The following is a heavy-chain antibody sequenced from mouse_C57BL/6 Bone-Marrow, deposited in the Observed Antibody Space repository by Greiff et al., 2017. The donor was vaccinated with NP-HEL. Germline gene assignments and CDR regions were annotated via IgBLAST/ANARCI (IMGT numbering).Heavy chain of an antibody. CDR2: IYYSGTI. D-gene: IGHD2-1*01. CDR1: GISITTGNYR. Sequence: VQLKESGPGLVKPSQTVFLTCTVTGISITTGNYRWSWIRQFPGNKLEWLGYIYYSGTITYTPSLPSRTTITRDTPKNQFFLEMDSLTAEETATYYCAREGGGDAGNHWYFDVWGTGTTVTVSS. J-gene: IGHJ1*03. CDR3: AREGGGDAGNHWYFDV. V-gene: IGHV3-5*01.